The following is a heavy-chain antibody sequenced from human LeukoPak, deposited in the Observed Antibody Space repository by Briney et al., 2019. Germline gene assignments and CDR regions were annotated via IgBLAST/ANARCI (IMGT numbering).Heavy chain of an antibody. CDR3: AREPLDVDTAMGDAFDI. J-gene: IGHJ3*02. CDR2: ISSSSSYI. Sequence: GGSLRLSCAASGFTFSSYSMNWVRQAPGKGLEWVSSISSSSSYIYYADSVKGRFTISRDNAKNSLYLQMNSLRAEDTAVYYCAREPLDVDTAMGDAFDIWGQGTMVTVSS. CDR1: GFTFSSYS. V-gene: IGHV3-21*01. D-gene: IGHD5-18*01.